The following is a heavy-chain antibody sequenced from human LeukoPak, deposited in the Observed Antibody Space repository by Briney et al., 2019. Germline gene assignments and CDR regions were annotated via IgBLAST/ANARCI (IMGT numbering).Heavy chain of an antibody. D-gene: IGHD3-16*01. CDR1: EFSVSSNY. V-gene: IGHV3-66*01. CDR3: ARKSDSLTLRGGDC. J-gene: IGHJ4*02. CDR2: IYSGGTT. Sequence: PGGSLRLSCAASEFSVSSNYMTWVRQAPGKGLECVSIIYSGGTTYYADSVRGRFTISRDNSKNTLYLQMDRLGVEDTAVYYCARKSDSLTLRGGDCWGQGTLVTVSS.